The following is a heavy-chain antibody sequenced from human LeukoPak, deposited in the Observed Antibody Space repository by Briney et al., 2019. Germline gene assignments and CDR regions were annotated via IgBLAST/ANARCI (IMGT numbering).Heavy chain of an antibody. J-gene: IGHJ5*01. Sequence: SETLSLTCAVYGGSFSGYYWSWIRQPPGKGLEWIGEINHSGSTNYNPSLKSRVTISVDTSKNQFSLKLSSVTAADTAVYYCATSSGYRYGDSWGQGLLVTVSS. CDR3: ATSSGYRYGDS. CDR2: INHSGST. CDR1: GGSFSGYY. D-gene: IGHD5-18*01. V-gene: IGHV4-34*01.